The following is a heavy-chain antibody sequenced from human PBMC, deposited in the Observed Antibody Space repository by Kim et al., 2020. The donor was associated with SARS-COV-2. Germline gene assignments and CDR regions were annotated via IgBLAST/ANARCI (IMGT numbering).Heavy chain of an antibody. Sequence: LTSRVTISVDTSKNQFSLKLGSVTAADTAVYYCARALSTYYYGSGYAFDIWGQGTMVTVSS. D-gene: IGHD3-10*01. J-gene: IGHJ3*02. CDR3: ARALSTYYYGSGYAFDI. V-gene: IGHV4-39*01.